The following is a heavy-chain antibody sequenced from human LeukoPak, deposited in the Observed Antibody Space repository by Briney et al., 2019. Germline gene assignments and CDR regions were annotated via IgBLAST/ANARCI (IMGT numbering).Heavy chain of an antibody. J-gene: IGHJ5*02. CDR2: INHSGST. V-gene: IGHV4-34*01. Sequence: SETLSLTCAVYGGSFSGYYWSWIRQPPGKGLEWIGEINHSGSTNYNPSLKSRVTISVDTSKNQFSLKLSSVTAADTAVYYCASGGVVVPAARAWFDPWGQGTLVTVPS. D-gene: IGHD2-2*01. CDR1: GGSFSGYY. CDR3: ASGGVVVPAARAWFDP.